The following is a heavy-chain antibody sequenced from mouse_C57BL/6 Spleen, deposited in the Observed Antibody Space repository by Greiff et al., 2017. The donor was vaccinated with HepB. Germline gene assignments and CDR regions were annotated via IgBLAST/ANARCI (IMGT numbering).Heavy chain of an antibody. CDR1: GYTFTSYW. CDR2: IDPNSGGT. J-gene: IGHJ3*01. Sequence: QVQLKQPGAELVKPGASVKLSCKASGYTFTSYWMHWVKQRPGRGLEWIGRIDPNSGGTKYNEKFKSKATLTVDKPSSTAYMQLSSLTSEDSAVYYCARDLYYDYDGFAYWGQGTLVTVSA. D-gene: IGHD2-4*01. CDR3: ARDLYYDYDGFAY. V-gene: IGHV1-72*01.